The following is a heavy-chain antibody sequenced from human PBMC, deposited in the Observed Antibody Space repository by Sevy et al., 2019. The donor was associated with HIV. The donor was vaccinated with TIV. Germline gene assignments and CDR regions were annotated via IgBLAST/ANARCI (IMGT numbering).Heavy chain of an antibody. Sequence: GGSLRLSCAASGFGLSNHAMIWVRQAPGKGLEWVAGISYDARKKYYADSVRGRFTISRDDSKNRLYLQMNSLTTEDTAVYYCARLVGYCSGGRCSIIDFWGQGTLVTVSS. D-gene: IGHD2-15*01. CDR2: ISYDARKK. V-gene: IGHV3-30*01. J-gene: IGHJ4*02. CDR3: ARLVGYCSGGRCSIIDF. CDR1: GFGLSNHA.